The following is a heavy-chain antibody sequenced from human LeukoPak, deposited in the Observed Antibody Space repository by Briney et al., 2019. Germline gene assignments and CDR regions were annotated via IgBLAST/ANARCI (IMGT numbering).Heavy chain of an antibody. Sequence: SETLSLTCAVYGGSFSGYYWTWVRQPPGKGLEWIGEINHSGVTNYNPSLKSRVTISLDTSKNQFSLRLSSVTAADTAVYYCASVYDSSGYYPFWGQGTLATVSS. CDR1: GGSFSGYY. CDR3: ASVYDSSGYYPF. D-gene: IGHD3-22*01. CDR2: INHSGVT. J-gene: IGHJ4*02. V-gene: IGHV4-34*01.